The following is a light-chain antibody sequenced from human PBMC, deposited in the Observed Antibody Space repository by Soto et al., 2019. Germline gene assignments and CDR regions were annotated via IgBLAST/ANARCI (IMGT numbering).Light chain of an antibody. V-gene: IGLV1-44*01. J-gene: IGLJ3*02. CDR3: AAWDDDLNGLV. CDR1: SSNIGSNI. CDR2: SNS. Sequence: QSALTQPPSVSGTPGQRVSISCSGSSSNIGSNIVNWYQQLPGTAPKLLIYSNSQWPSGVPDRFSGSKSGTSASLAISGLQPQDESHYYCAAWDDDLNGLVFGGGTKGTVL.